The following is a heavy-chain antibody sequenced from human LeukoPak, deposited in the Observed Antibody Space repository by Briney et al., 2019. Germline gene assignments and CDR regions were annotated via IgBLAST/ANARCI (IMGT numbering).Heavy chain of an antibody. CDR1: GFAFNMFA. V-gene: IGHV3-23*01. CDR2: LSRGGSTA. D-gene: IGHD2-15*01. J-gene: IGHJ4*02. Sequence: GRSLRLSCAGTGFAFNMFAIDWVRQAPGKGLEWVSGLSRGGSTANYADSVKGRFTISRDKSQNSVFLQLNSLRPEDTAVYYCARQQRIRHCSEGVCTEGYYFDYWGQGTLVTVSS. CDR3: ARQQRIRHCSEGVCTEGYYFDY.